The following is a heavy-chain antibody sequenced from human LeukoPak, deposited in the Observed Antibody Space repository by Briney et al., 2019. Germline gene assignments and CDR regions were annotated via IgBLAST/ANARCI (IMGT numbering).Heavy chain of an antibody. CDR2: SYYSGST. Sequence: SETLSLTCTVSGVSVSVRNYYWSWIRQPQGKGLEWIGYSYYSGSTMYNPSLSSRVTISVDTSKNQFSLRLTSVTAADTAVYYCARDLYGSGNFLPESPWGQGTLVTVSS. J-gene: IGHJ5*02. CDR1: GVSVSVRNYY. V-gene: IGHV4-61*01. CDR3: ARDLYGSGNFLPESP. D-gene: IGHD3-10*01.